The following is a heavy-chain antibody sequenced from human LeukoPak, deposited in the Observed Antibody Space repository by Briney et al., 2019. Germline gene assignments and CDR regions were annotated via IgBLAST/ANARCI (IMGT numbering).Heavy chain of an antibody. CDR3: ARFPGSGSQIDY. CDR1: GGSFSGYY. J-gene: IGHJ4*02. CDR2: INHSGST. V-gene: IGHV4-34*01. Sequence: SETLSLTCTVYGGSFSGYYWSWIRQPPGKGLEWIGEINHSGSTNYNPSLKSRVTISVDTSKNQFSLKLSSVTAADTAVYYCARFPGSGSQIDYWGQGTLVTVSS. D-gene: IGHD3-10*01.